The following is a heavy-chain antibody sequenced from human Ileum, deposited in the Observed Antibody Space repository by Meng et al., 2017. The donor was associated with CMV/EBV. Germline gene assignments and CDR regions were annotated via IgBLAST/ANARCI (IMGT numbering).Heavy chain of an antibody. Sequence: KVSCKGFGYSFTNYWIGWVRQLPGKGLEWMGIIYPGDSDTRYNPSFQGQVTISADKSINTAYFQWNSLKASDTAMYYCARRPAHYYGMDVWGQGTAVT. CDR2: IYPGDSDT. V-gene: IGHV5-51*01. CDR1: GYSFTNYW. CDR3: ARRPAHYYGMDV. J-gene: IGHJ6*02.